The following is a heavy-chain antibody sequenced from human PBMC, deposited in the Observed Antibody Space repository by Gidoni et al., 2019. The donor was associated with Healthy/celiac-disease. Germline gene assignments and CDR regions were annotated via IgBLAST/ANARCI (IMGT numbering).Heavy chain of an antibody. CDR3: ARTDIVATN. Sequence: QVQLVQSGAEAMNPGALVNVSCKASGYTFTGYYMHWVRQAPGQGLEWMGWINPNSGGTNYAQKFQGRVTMTRDTSISTAYMELSRLRSDDTAVYYCARTDIVATNWGQGTLVTVSS. J-gene: IGHJ4*02. CDR2: INPNSGGT. V-gene: IGHV1-2*02. D-gene: IGHD5-12*01. CDR1: GYTFTGYY.